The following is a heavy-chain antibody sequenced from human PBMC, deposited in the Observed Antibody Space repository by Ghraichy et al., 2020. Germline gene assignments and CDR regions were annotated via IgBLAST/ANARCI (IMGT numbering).Heavy chain of an antibody. CDR2: IWYDGSNK. V-gene: IGHV3-33*08. D-gene: IGHD6-19*01. J-gene: IGHJ4*02. Sequence: GGSLRLSCAASGFTFSSYGMHWVRQAPGKGLEWVAVIWYDGSNKYYADSVKGRFTISRDNSKNTLYLQMNSLRAEDTAVYYCARDSSGWYYFDYWGQGTLVTVSS. CDR1: GFTFSSYG. CDR3: ARDSSGWYYFDY.